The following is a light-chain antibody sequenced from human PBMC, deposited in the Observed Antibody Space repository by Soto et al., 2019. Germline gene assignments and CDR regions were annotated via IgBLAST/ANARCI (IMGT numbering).Light chain of an antibody. CDR1: SSDIGAYDY. CDR2: EVT. Sequence: QSALTQPASVSGSPGQSITISCSGSSSDIGAYDYVSWYQQHPGKAPKLLIYEVTSRPSGVSHRFSGSKSGNTASLSISVLQLEDDADYYCTSYTTTSTPVIFGGGTKVTVL. CDR3: TSYTTTSTPVI. V-gene: IGLV2-14*01. J-gene: IGLJ2*01.